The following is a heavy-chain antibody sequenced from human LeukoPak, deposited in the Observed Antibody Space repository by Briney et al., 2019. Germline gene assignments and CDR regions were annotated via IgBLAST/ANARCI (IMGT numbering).Heavy chain of an antibody. D-gene: IGHD6-25*01. J-gene: IGHJ5*02. CDR2: INHSGST. V-gene: IGHV4-34*01. Sequence: SETLSLTCAVYGGSFSGYYWSWIRQPPGKGLEWIGEINHSGSTNYNPSLKSRVTISVDTSKNQFSLKLSSVTAADTAVYHCARGGSIAAFYWFDPWGQGTLVTVSS. CDR1: GGSFSGYY. CDR3: ARGGSIAAFYWFDP.